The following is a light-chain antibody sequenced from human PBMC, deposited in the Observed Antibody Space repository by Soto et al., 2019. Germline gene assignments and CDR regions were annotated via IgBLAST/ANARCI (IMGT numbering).Light chain of an antibody. V-gene: IGLV3-25*03. CDR1: ALPKQY. Sequence: SYELTQPPSVSVSPGQTARITCSGDALPKQYAYWYQQKPGQAPVMVIYKDNERPSGIPERFSGSSSGTTVTLTVTGVQAEDEADYYCQSGDSSGTYVIFGGGTKLTVL. J-gene: IGLJ2*01. CDR2: KDN. CDR3: QSGDSSGTYVI.